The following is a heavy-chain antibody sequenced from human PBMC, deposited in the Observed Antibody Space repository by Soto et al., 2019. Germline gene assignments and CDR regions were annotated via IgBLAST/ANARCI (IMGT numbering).Heavy chain of an antibody. CDR2: IRAYNGNT. V-gene: IGHV1-18*04. CDR3: ARDLYYYDSSGHFDY. CDR1: GYTFTSYG. J-gene: IGHJ4*02. Sequence: ASVKVSCKASGYTFTSYGISWVRQAPGQGLEWMGWIRAYNGNTNYAQKLQGRVTMTTDTSTSTAYMELRSLRSDDTAVYYCARDLYYYDSSGHFDYWGQGTLVTVSS. D-gene: IGHD3-22*01.